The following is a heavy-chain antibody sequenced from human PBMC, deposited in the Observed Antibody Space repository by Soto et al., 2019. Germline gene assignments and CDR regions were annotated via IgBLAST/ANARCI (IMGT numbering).Heavy chain of an antibody. J-gene: IGHJ4*02. D-gene: IGHD5-18*01. V-gene: IGHV4-59*01. Sequence: QVQLQESGPGLVKPSETLALTCTVSGGSISSYFWSWIRQPPGKGLQWIGYINYSGSTYYNPALQSRVTISVDTSKNQFSLKLSSVTAADTAVYYCATGRYTDFDHWGQGTLVTVSS. CDR3: ATGRYTDFDH. CDR1: GGSISSYF. CDR2: INYSGST.